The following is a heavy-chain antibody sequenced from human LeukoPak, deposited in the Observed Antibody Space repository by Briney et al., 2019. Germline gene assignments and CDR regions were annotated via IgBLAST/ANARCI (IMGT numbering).Heavy chain of an antibody. J-gene: IGHJ4*02. V-gene: IGHV3-13*01. D-gene: IGHD2-15*01. Sequence: TGGSLRLSCXASGXXFSSYXMHWVRQATGKGLEWVSAIGTAGDTYYPGSVKGRFTISRENAKNSLYLQMNSLRAGDTAVYYCARGPAGYCSGGSCYFDYWGQGTLVTVSS. CDR3: ARGPAGYCSGGSCYFDY. CDR1: GXXFSSYX. CDR2: IGTAGDT.